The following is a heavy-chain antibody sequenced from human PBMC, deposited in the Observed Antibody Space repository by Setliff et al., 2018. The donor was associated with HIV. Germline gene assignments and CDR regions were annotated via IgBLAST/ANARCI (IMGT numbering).Heavy chain of an antibody. D-gene: IGHD6-13*01. CDR1: GNTFTSYY. CDR2: INPSGDST. J-gene: IGHJ3*02. Sequence: ASVNVSCKASGNTFTSYYMHWVRQAPGQGLEWMGIINPSGDSTSYAQKFQGRVTMTRDTSTRTVYMELSSLRSEDTAVYYCAREKVGQQLVIDAFDIWGQGTMVTVSS. V-gene: IGHV1-46*01. CDR3: AREKVGQQLVIDAFDI.